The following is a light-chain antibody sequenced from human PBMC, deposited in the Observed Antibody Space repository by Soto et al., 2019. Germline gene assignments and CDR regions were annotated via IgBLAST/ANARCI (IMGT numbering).Light chain of an antibody. J-gene: IGKJ3*01. CDR3: QQYDNSPWA. V-gene: IGKV1-33*01. CDR2: DAS. CDR1: QDISNY. Sequence: DIQMTQSPSSLSASVGDRVTITCQASQDISNYLNWYQQKPGKAPKLLIYDASNLETGVPSRFSGSGSGTDFTFTISSLQPEDIATYYCQQYDNSPWAFGPGTKVDIK.